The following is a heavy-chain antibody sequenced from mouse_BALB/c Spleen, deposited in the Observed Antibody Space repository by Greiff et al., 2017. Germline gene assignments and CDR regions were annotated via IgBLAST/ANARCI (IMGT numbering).Heavy chain of an antibody. D-gene: IGHD2-1*01. CDR3: ARQDYGNYEEAMDY. Sequence: EVKLVESGGDLVKPGGSLKLSCAASGFTFSSYGMSWVRQTPDKRLEWVATISSGGSYTYYPDSVKGRFTISRDNDKNTLYLQMSSLKSEDTAMYYCARQDYGNYEEAMDYWGQGTSVTVSS. CDR2: ISSGGSYT. CDR1: GFTFSSYG. J-gene: IGHJ4*01. V-gene: IGHV5-6*01.